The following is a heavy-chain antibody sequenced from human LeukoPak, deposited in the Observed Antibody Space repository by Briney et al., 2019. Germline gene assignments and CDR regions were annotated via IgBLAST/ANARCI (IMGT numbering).Heavy chain of an antibody. CDR2: IKSKTDGGTS. D-gene: IGHD1-1*01. V-gene: IGHV3-15*01. J-gene: IGHJ1*01. Sequence: GGSLRLSCAASGFTFSNVWMSWVRQAPGKGLEWVGRIKSKTDGGTSDYAAPVKGRFTISRDDSKTTLYLQVNSLKTEDTAVYYCTTEDWNHQHWGQGTLVTVSS. CDR3: TTEDWNHQH. CDR1: GFTFSNVW.